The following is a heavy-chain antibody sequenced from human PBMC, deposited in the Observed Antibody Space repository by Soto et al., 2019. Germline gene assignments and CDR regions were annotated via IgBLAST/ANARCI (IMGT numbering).Heavy chain of an antibody. CDR2: IYYTGNT. J-gene: IGHJ4*02. CDR1: GGSISSGGTGSY. Sequence: QVQLQESGPGLVKPSQTLSLTCTVSGGSISSGGTGSYWTWIRQLPGKGLEWICYIYYTGNTYYNPSLKSRPTISIDTSENQFSLKLTAVTAADTAVYFWASGHDAYKVRYWGQGTLVTVSS. D-gene: IGHD1-1*01. CDR3: ASGHDAYKVRY. V-gene: IGHV4-31*03.